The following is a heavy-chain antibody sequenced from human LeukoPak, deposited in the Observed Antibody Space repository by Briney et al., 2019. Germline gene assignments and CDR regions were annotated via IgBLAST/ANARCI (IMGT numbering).Heavy chain of an antibody. CDR1: GFTFTNYG. J-gene: IGHJ6*02. D-gene: IGHD5-12*01. V-gene: IGHV3-30*18. CDR3: AKDVGYDYAHYYNMDV. CDR2: ISYVGSNK. Sequence: GRSLRLSCAASGFTFTNYGMHWVRQAPGKGLEWVAVISYVGSNKYYADSVKGRFTISRDNSKNTLYLQMNSLRPEDTAVYYCAKDVGYDYAHYYNMDVTGPRTTVTVSS.